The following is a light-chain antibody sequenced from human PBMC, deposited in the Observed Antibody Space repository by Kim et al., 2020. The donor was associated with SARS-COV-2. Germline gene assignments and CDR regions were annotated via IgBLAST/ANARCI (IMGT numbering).Light chain of an antibody. V-gene: IGLV10-54*01. CDR2: RNN. J-gene: IGLJ3*02. CDR3: SVWDSSLSAWV. CDR1: SHNVGNQG. Sequence: QAGLTQPPSVSKGLRQTATLTCTGNSHNVGNQGAAWLQQHQGHPPKLLSYRNNNRPSGISERLSASRSGNTASLTITGLQPEDEADYYCSVWDSSLSAWVFGGGTQLTVL.